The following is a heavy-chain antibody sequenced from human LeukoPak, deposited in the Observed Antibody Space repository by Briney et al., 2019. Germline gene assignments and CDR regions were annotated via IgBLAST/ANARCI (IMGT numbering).Heavy chain of an antibody. CDR2: ISSSGSTI. J-gene: IGHJ4*02. CDR3: ARDLYHGSGSYYNGVDY. D-gene: IGHD3-10*01. CDR1: GFTFSSYE. V-gene: IGHV3-48*03. Sequence: GGSLRLSCAASGFTFSSYEMNWVRQAPGKGLEWVSYISSSGSTIYYADSVKGRFTISRDNAKNSLYLQMNSLRAEDTAVYYCARDLYHGSGSYYNGVDYWGQGTLVTVSS.